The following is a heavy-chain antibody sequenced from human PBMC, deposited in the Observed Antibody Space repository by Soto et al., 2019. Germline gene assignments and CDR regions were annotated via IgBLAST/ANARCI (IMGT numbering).Heavy chain of an antibody. Sequence: PGGSMLLSCASFGVPFSSYSMTLVRHDPGKGLEWVAHITGSAGTTYYADSVKGRFTISRDTSRNTVYLQMNSLRAEDTALYYCAKCMQAYWNYDAHHIWGQGKRVTVSA. CDR3: AKCMQAYWNYDAHHI. D-gene: IGHD2-8*01. CDR1: GVPFSSYS. CDR2: ITGSAGTT. V-gene: IGHV3-23*01. J-gene: IGHJ3*02.